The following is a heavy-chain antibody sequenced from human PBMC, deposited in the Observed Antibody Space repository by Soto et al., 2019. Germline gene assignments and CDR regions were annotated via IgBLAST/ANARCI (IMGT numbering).Heavy chain of an antibody. CDR3: ARGSMVGWYFDL. J-gene: IGHJ2*01. V-gene: IGHV4-61*01. CDR2: IHHSGST. D-gene: IGHD2-15*01. Sequence: QVQLQESGPGLVKPSETLSLTCTVSGGSVSSGTYYWSWVRQPPGEGLQYIGYIHHSGSTNYNPSLKRRVSTSVDTSKNQFSLQLSSVTAADTAVYSCARGSMVGWYFDLWGRGTLVTVSS. CDR1: GGSVSSGTYY.